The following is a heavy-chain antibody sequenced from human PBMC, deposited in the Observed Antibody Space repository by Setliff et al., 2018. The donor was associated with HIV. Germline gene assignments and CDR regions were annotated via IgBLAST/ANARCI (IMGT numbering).Heavy chain of an antibody. D-gene: IGHD3-3*01. CDR1: GYTSTSYD. CDR3: ARLPFITIFGVLNGDDGFDI. CDR2: MNPDSGNT. Sequence: VSCKASGYTSTSYDINWVRQATGQGLEWMGWMNPDSGNTGSAQNFQGRLTITWNTSISTAYMELSRLRSDDSAVYYCARLPFITIFGVLNGDDGFDIWGQGTMVTVSS. J-gene: IGHJ3*02. V-gene: IGHV1-8*01.